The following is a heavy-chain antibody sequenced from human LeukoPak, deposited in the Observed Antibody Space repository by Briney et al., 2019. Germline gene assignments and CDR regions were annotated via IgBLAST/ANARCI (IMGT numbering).Heavy chain of an antibody. CDR1: GGSISSYY. CDR3: ARGAARRHDY. CDR2: INHSGST. Sequence: SETLSLTCTVSGGSISSYYWSWIRQPPGKGLEWIGEINHSGSTNYNPSLKSRVTISVDTSKNQFSLKLSSVTAADTAVYYCARGAARRHDYWGQGTLVTVSS. V-gene: IGHV4-34*01. D-gene: IGHD2-15*01. J-gene: IGHJ4*02.